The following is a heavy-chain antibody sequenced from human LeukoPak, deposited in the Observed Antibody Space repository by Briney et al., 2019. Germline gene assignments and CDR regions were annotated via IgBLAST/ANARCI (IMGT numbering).Heavy chain of an antibody. CDR1: DGSINTYD. D-gene: IGHD3-22*01. J-gene: IGHJ4*02. V-gene: IGHV4-59*01. Sequence: SETLSLTCTVSDGSINTYDWSWIRQPPGKGLEWIGYIYYSGSTIYNPSLKSRVTISLDTSRNQFSLKLNSANAADTALYYCAGEHRGGYRFDYWGQGTLVTVSS. CDR3: AGEHRGGYRFDY. CDR2: IYYSGST.